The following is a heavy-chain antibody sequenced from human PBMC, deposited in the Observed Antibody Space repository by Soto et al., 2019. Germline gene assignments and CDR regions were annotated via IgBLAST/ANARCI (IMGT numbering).Heavy chain of an antibody. V-gene: IGHV1-69*13. CDR1: GGTFRNYA. J-gene: IGHJ4*01. CDR2: TIPLFGSA. D-gene: IGHD2-8*01. Sequence: SVKVSCKASGGTFRNYAISWVRQAPGQGLEWVGHTIPLFGSANYAQKFQGRVTITADESTTTTYMELSSLTSDDTAVFYCAFLYCSNVSCYFESWGQGTLVTVS. CDR3: AFLYCSNVSCYFES.